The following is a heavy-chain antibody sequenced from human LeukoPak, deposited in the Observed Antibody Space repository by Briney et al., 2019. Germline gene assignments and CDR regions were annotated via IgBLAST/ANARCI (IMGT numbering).Heavy chain of an antibody. CDR2: ISSSSSYI. D-gene: IGHD3-22*01. CDR1: GFTFSSYS. Sequence: PGGSLRLSCAASGFTFSSYSMNWVRQAPGKGLEWVSSISSSSSYIYYADSVKGRFTISRDNAKNPLYLQMNSLRDEDTAVYYCARDFYDSSGYSLDYWGQGTLVTVSS. V-gene: IGHV3-21*01. CDR3: ARDFYDSSGYSLDY. J-gene: IGHJ4*02.